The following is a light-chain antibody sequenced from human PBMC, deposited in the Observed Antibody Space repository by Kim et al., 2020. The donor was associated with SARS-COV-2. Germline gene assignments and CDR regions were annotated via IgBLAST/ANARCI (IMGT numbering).Light chain of an antibody. Sequence: ELVLTQSPATLSLSPGERATRSGRASQSVSRYLAWCQQKPGPAPGLLIYDASNRATGSPARFSGSGSGPDFTLTISSLAPEDMAVYYSQKRSNWPPSSCGGGTKVEI. V-gene: IGKV3-11*01. CDR3: QKRSNWPPSS. CDR2: DAS. J-gene: IGKJ4*01. CDR1: QSVSRY.